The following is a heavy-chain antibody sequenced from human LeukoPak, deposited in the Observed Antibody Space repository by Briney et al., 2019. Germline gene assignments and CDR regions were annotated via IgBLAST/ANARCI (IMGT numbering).Heavy chain of an antibody. J-gene: IGHJ4*02. CDR2: ISSRSRYT. D-gene: IGHD6-13*01. V-gene: IGHV3-11*03. CDR1: GFTFSDYY. CDR3: ASGVKSSSYPDY. Sequence: PGGSLRLSCAASGFTFSDYYMSWIRQAPGEGLDWVSYISSRSRYTNYADSVKGRFTISRDDAKNSLYLQMNSLRAEDTAVYYCASGVKSSSYPDYWGQGTLVTVSS.